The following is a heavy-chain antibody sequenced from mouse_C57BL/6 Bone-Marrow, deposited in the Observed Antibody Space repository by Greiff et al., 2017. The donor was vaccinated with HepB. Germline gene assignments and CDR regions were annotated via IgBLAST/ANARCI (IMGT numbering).Heavy chain of an antibody. CDR3: ARDRFDYYFDY. Sequence: VQLKESGGDLVKPGGSLKLSCAASGFTFSTSGMSWVRQTPDKRLEWVATINTGGTYTYYANSVRGRITISRDTAKNTLFLLMSSLKSEDSAIYYCARDRFDYYFDYWGQGTTLTVSS. J-gene: IGHJ2*01. CDR2: INTGGTYT. V-gene: IGHV5-6*01. D-gene: IGHD2-14*01. CDR1: GFTFSTSG.